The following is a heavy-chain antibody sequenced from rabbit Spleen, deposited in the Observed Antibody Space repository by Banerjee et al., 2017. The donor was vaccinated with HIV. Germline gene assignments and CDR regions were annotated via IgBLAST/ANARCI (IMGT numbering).Heavy chain of an antibody. CDR3: ARDTGSSFSSYGMDL. J-gene: IGHJ6*01. CDR1: GFSFSSGDY. Sequence: QSLEESGGDLVKPGASLTLTCTASGFSFSSGDYMCWVRRAPGKGLEWIACIYTGSSGSTYYASWATGRFTCSKTSSTTVTLQMTSLTAADTATYFCARDTGSSFSSYGMDLWGQGTLVTVS. V-gene: IGHV1S40*01. CDR2: IYTGSSGST. D-gene: IGHD8-1*01.